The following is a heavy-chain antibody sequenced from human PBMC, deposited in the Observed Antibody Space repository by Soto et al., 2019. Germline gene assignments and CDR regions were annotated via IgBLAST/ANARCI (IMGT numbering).Heavy chain of an antibody. Sequence: GGSLRLSCAASGFTVSSNYMSWVRQAPGKGLEWVSVIYSGGSTYYADSVKGRFTISRDNSKNTLYLQMNSLRAEDTAVYYCARGYSSSPNWFDHWASEPWSPSPQ. CDR3: ARGYSSSPNWFDH. CDR2: IYSGGST. D-gene: IGHD6-6*01. CDR1: GFTVSSNY. J-gene: IGHJ5*02. V-gene: IGHV3-53*01.